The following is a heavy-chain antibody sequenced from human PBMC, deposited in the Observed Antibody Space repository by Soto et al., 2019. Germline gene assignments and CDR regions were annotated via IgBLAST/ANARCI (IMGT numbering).Heavy chain of an antibody. CDR1: GFTFSSYD. Sequence: GGSLRLSCAASGFTFSSYDMHWVRQATGKGLEWVSAIGTAGDTYYPGSVKGRFTISRENAKNSLYLQMNSLRAGDTAVYYCARGYCSGGSCYYGMDVWGQGPTVTVSS. D-gene: IGHD2-15*01. V-gene: IGHV3-13*01. CDR3: ARGYCSGGSCYYGMDV. CDR2: IGTAGDT. J-gene: IGHJ6*02.